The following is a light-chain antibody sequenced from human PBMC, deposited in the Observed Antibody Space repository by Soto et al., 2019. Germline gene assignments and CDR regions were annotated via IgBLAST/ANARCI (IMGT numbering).Light chain of an antibody. CDR3: SSYTSSSTLMV. V-gene: IGLV2-14*01. Sequence: QSVLTQPASVSGSPGQSITISCTGTSSDVGGYNYVSWYQQHPGKSPKLMIYDVSNRPSGVSNRFSGSKSGNTASLTISGRQAEDEAVYYCSSYTSSSTLMVFGGGTKVTV. CDR1: SSDVGGYNY. CDR2: DVS. J-gene: IGLJ2*01.